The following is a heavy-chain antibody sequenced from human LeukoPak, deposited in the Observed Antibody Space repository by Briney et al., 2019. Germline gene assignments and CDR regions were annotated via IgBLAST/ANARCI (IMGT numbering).Heavy chain of an antibody. Sequence: PGGSLRLSCAASGFTFSSYSMNWVRQAPGKGLEWVSGISWNSGSIGYADSVKGRFTISRDNAKNTLYLQMNSLRAEDTAVYYCARGVRLEAAAGTPPVDYWGQGTLVTVSS. D-gene: IGHD6-13*01. CDR2: ISWNSGSI. J-gene: IGHJ4*02. CDR3: ARGVRLEAAAGTPPVDY. V-gene: IGHV3-74*01. CDR1: GFTFSSYS.